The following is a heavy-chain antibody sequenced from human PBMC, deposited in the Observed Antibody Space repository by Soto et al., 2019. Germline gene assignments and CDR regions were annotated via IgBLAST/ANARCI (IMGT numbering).Heavy chain of an antibody. J-gene: IGHJ4*02. CDR3: TTWYSSSSPISPGDY. V-gene: IGHV3-15*01. CDR1: GFTFSNAW. D-gene: IGHD6-6*01. CDR2: IKSKTDGGTT. Sequence: GGSLRLSCAASGFTFSNAWMSWVRQAPGKGLEWVGRIKSKTDGGTTDYAAPVKGRFTISRDDSKNTLYLQMNSLKTEDTAVYYCTTWYSSSSPISPGDYWGQGTLVTVSS.